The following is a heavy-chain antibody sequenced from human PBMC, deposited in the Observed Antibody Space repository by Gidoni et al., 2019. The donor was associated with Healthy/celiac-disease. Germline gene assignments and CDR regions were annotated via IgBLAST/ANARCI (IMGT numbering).Heavy chain of an antibody. D-gene: IGHD4-17*01. V-gene: IGHV4-39*01. CDR1: GGSISSSSYY. CDR2: IYYSGST. J-gene: IGHJ4*02. CDR3: ARHLYGGNSGYFDY. Sequence: QLQLQESGPGLVKPSETLSLTCTVSGGSISSSSYYWGWIRQPPGKGLEWIGSIYYSGSTYYNPSLKSRVTISVDTSKNQFSLKLSSVTAADTAVYYCARHLYGGNSGYFDYWGQGTLVTVSS.